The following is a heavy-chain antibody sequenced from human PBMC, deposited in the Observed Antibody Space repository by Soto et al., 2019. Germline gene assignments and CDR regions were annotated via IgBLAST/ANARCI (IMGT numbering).Heavy chain of an antibody. CDR2: IYWDDDK. CDR3: AHIVVAGLGYYFDY. V-gene: IGHV2-5*02. CDR1: GFSLSSTRMA. J-gene: IGHJ4*02. D-gene: IGHD6-19*01. Sequence: QITLKESGPTLVNPTQTLTLTCTFSGFSLSSTRMAVGWIRQPPGKALEWLALIYWDDDKRYSPLLKSRLTITKDTSKNQVVLTMSNMEPVDTARYYCAHIVVAGLGYYFDYWGQGTLVTVSS.